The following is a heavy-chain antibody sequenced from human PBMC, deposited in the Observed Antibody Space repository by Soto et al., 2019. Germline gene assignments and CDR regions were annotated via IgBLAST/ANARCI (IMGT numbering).Heavy chain of an antibody. CDR2: IGGSGGST. Sequence: PGGSLRLSCAASGFTFSSYAMSWVRQAPGKGLEWVSAIGGSGGSTYYADSVKGRFTISRDNSKNTLYLQMNSLRAEDTAVYYCAKKRYELRFLEWLAYGMDVWGQGTTVTVSS. CDR3: AKKRYELRFLEWLAYGMDV. D-gene: IGHD3-3*01. V-gene: IGHV3-23*01. J-gene: IGHJ6*02. CDR1: GFTFSSYA.